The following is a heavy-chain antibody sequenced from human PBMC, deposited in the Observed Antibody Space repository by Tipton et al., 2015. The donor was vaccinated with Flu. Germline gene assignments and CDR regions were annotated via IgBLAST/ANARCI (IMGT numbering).Heavy chain of an antibody. D-gene: IGHD1-26*01. CDR1: GFTFRSYW. CDR2: IKQDGSEK. CDR3: ARGRLARLEWEPHI. V-gene: IGHV3-7*03. J-gene: IGHJ4*02. Sequence: VQLVQSGGGLVQPGGSLRLSCAASGFTFRSYWMSWVRQAPGKGLEWVANIKQDGSEKYYVDSVKGRFTISRDNAKNSLYLQMNSLRAEDTAVYYCARGRLARLEWEPHIWGQGTLVTVSS.